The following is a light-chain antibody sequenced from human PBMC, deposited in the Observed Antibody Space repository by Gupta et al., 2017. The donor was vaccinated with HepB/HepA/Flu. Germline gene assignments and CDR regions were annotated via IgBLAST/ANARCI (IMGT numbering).Light chain of an antibody. V-gene: IGKV1-39*01. CDR1: QSITTF. J-gene: IGKJ5*01. Sequence: DIQMTQSPSSLSASLGDRVTITCQASQSITTFLVWYQQKPGKAPKLLIYDASSLQSGVPSRFSGSGSGTXFTLTIXSLQPEDFATYYCQQTYSTPITFGXGTRLESK. CDR2: DAS. CDR3: QQTYSTPIT.